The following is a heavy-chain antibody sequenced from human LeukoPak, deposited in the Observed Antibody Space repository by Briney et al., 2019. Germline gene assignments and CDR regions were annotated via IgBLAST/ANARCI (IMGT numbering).Heavy chain of an antibody. CDR1: GGSISSGDYS. CDR2: IYYSGST. CDR3: ARGSPELVVFDY. J-gene: IGHJ4*02. Sequence: SETLSLTCTVSGGSISSGDYSWSWIRQHPGKGLEWIGYIYYSGSTYYNPSLKSRVTISVDTSKNQFSLKLSSVTAADTAVYYCARGSPELVVFDYWGQGTLVTVSS. D-gene: IGHD2-8*02. V-gene: IGHV4-31*03.